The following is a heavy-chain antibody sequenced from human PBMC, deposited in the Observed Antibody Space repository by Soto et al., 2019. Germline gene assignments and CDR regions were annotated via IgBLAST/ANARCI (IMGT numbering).Heavy chain of an antibody. CDR1: GYSFTSYG. CDR2: ISPYNGNT. J-gene: IGHJ2*01. D-gene: IGHD1-20*01. V-gene: IGHV1-18*01. Sequence: QVQLVQSGAEVKKPGASVKVSCKASGYSFTSYGISWVRQAPGQGLEWMGWISPYNGNTNYAQKLQGRVTMTTVTSKSTADRELRSPTFDDTAVYYCARSRITGTYWYFDLWGRGTLVTVSS. CDR3: ARSRITGTYWYFDL.